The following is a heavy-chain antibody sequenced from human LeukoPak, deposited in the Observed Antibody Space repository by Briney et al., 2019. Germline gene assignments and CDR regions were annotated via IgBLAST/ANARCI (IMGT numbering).Heavy chain of an antibody. Sequence: ASVKVSCKASGGTFSSYAISWVRQAPGQGLEWMGGIIPIFGTANYAQKFQGRVTITMDESTSTAYMELSSLRSEDTAVYYCARSGGTVAGTADYWGQGTLVTVSS. CDR3: ARSGGTVAGTADY. D-gene: IGHD6-19*01. J-gene: IGHJ4*02. CDR1: GGTFSSYA. V-gene: IGHV1-69*05. CDR2: IIPIFGTA.